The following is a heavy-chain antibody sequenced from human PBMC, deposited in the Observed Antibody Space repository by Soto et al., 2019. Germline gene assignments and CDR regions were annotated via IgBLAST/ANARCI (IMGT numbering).Heavy chain of an antibody. CDR1: GFTFSSYA. J-gene: IGHJ5*02. D-gene: IGHD2-2*01. Sequence: GGSLRLSCAASGFTFSSYAMSWVRQAPGKGLEWVSAISGSGGSTYYADSVKGRCTISRDNSKHTLYLQMNSLKAEDTDVYYCAKGVVPAECNGFDPWGQGTLVTVSS. CDR3: AKGVVPAECNGFDP. CDR2: ISGSGGST. V-gene: IGHV3-23*01.